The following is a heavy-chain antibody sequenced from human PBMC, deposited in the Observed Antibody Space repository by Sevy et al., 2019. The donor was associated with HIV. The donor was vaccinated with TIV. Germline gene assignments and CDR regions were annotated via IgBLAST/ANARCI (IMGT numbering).Heavy chain of an antibody. D-gene: IGHD2-2*01. J-gene: IGHJ5*02. CDR3: ARVASSYCTSYSGYGGWFDP. V-gene: IGHV1-69*04. Sequence: ASVKVSCKASGGTFSSYAINWVRQAPGQGLEWMGRIIPIPGIPNYAQKFQGRVTITADKSTSTAYMELRSLRSEDTAVYYCARVASSYCTSYSGYGGWFDPWGQGTLVTVSS. CDR2: IIPIPGIP. CDR1: GGTFSSYA.